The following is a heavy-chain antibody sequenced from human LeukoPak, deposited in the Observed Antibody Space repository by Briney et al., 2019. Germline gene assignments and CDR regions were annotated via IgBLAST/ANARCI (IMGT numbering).Heavy chain of an antibody. V-gene: IGHV3-74*01. CDR3: ATDSYVSGSYYRLFY. CDR1: GFTFGTYW. J-gene: IGHJ4*02. Sequence: DPGGSLRLSCGASGFTFGTYWMHWVRQAPGKGLVWVSGINSDGGTTTYADSVRGRFTISRDNAKNTLYLQMNNLRAEDTAIYYCATDSYVSGSYYRLFYWGQGTLVTVSS. CDR2: INSDGGTT. D-gene: IGHD3-10*01.